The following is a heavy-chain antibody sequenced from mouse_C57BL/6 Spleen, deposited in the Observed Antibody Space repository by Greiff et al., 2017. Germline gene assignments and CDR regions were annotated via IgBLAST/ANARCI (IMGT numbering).Heavy chain of an antibody. CDR2: IDPSDSET. Sequence: QVQLQQPGAELVRPGSSVKLSCKASGYTFTSYWMHWVKQRPIQGLEWIGNIDPSDSETHYNQKFKDKATLTVDKSSSTAYMQLSSLTSEDSAVYYCASRGYEDGSSYVWYFDVWGTGTTVTVSS. CDR3: ASRGYEDGSSYVWYFDV. D-gene: IGHD1-1*01. CDR1: GYTFTSYW. V-gene: IGHV1-52*01. J-gene: IGHJ1*03.